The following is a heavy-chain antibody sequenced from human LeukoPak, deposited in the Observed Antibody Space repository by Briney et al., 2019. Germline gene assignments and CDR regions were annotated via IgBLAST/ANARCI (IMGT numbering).Heavy chain of an antibody. CDR3: ARGHLGWCSSTSCYGKVTHFDY. J-gene: IGHJ4*02. Sequence: PSETLSLTCAVYGGSFSGYYWSWIRQPPGKGLEWIAKINHSGSTNFNPSPKSRVTISVDTSKNQFSLMLSSVAAADTAVYYCARGHLGWCSSTSCYGKVTHFDYWGQGTLVTVSS. D-gene: IGHD2-2*01. CDR1: GGSFSGYY. CDR2: INHSGST. V-gene: IGHV4-34*01.